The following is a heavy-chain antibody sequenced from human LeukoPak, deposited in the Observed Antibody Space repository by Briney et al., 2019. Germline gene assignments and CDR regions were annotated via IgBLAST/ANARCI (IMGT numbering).Heavy chain of an antibody. Sequence: SETLSLTCTVSGGSISSSSYYWGWIRQPPGKGLEWIGSIYYSGSTYYNPSLKSRVTISVDTSKNQFSLKLSSVTAADTAVYYCARRTYCSSTSCPTGAFDIWGQGTMVTVSS. J-gene: IGHJ3*02. CDR3: ARRTYCSSTSCPTGAFDI. D-gene: IGHD2-2*01. CDR1: GGSISSSSYY. CDR2: IYYSGST. V-gene: IGHV4-39*01.